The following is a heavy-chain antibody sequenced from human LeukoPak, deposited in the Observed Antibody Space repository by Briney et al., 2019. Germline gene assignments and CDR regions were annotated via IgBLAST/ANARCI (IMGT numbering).Heavy chain of an antibody. V-gene: IGHV1-69*13. CDR2: IIPIFGTA. J-gene: IGHJ5*02. Sequence: GASVKVSCKASGYTFTGYYMHWVRQAPGQGLEWMGGIIPIFGTANYAQKFQGRVTITADESTSTAYMELSSLRSEDTAVYYCASSRYRYGDYPDRWFDPWGQGTLVTVSS. D-gene: IGHD4-17*01. CDR3: ASSRYRYGDYPDRWFDP. CDR1: GYTFTGYY.